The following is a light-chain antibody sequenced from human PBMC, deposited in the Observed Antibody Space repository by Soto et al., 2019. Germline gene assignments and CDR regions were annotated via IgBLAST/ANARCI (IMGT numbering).Light chain of an antibody. J-gene: IGLJ1*01. Sequence: QSVLTQSASVSGSPRQSITISCTGTSSGVGSHNLVSWYQQHPGRAPKLMIYEGTKRPSGVSNRFSGSKSGNTASLTISGLQAEDEADYYCCSYVACSTYIFGSGTKVTVL. CDR1: SSGVGSHNL. V-gene: IGLV2-23*01. CDR3: CSYVACSTYI. CDR2: EGT.